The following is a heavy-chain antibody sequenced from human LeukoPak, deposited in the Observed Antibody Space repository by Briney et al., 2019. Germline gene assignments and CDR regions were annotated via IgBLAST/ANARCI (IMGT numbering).Heavy chain of an antibody. CDR3: VGWGSDEP. J-gene: IGHJ5*02. CDR1: GFTFIDYS. Sequence: GGSLRLSCAGGFTFIDYSMNWIRQAPGKGLEWVSYISSSSSTVYYTDSVKGRFTISRDNAKRSLYLQMNSLRAEDTAVYCCVGWGSDEPWGQGTLVTVSS. V-gene: IGHV3-48*01. CDR2: ISSSSSTV. D-gene: IGHD3-10*01.